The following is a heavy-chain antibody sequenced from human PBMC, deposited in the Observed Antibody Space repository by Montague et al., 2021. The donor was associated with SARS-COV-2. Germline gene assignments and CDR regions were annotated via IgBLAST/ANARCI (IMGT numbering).Heavy chain of an antibody. J-gene: IGHJ4*02. CDR2: IFHSGST. Sequence: SETLSLTCAVSGASISSDSWWTWVRQSPGKGLEWIGEIFHSGSTNYNPSLKSRVTMLVDKSKNQFSLRLRLVTAADTAVYYCARYRPVREMASLDSWGQGTLVTISS. CDR3: ARYRPVREMASLDS. CDR1: GASISSDSW. D-gene: IGHD5-24*01. V-gene: IGHV4-4*02.